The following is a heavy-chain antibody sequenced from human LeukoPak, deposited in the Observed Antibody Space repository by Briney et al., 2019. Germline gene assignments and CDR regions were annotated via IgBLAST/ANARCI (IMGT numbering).Heavy chain of an antibody. CDR1: GGSISSYY. Sequence: SETLSLTCTVSGGSISSYYWGWIRQPPGKGLEWIGSIYYSGSTYYNPSLKSRVTISVDTSKNQFSLKLSSVTAADTAVYYCARLSNDDYGQKVWYFDYWGQGTLVTVSS. J-gene: IGHJ4*02. CDR2: IYYSGST. D-gene: IGHD4-17*01. V-gene: IGHV4-39*01. CDR3: ARLSNDDYGQKVWYFDY.